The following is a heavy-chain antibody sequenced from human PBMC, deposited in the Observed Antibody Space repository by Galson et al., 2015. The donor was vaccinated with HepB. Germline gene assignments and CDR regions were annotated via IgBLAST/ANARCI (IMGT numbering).Heavy chain of an antibody. V-gene: IGHV3-30-3*01. CDR3: ARAHSIVPAAIRFYMDV. CDR1: GFTFSSYA. Sequence: SLRLSCAASGFTFSSYAMHWVRQAPGKGLEWVAVISYDGSNKYYADSVKGRFTISRDNSKNTLYLQMNSLRAEDTAVYYCARAHSIVPAAIRFYMDVWGKGTTVTVSS. J-gene: IGHJ6*03. CDR2: ISYDGSNK. D-gene: IGHD2-2*02.